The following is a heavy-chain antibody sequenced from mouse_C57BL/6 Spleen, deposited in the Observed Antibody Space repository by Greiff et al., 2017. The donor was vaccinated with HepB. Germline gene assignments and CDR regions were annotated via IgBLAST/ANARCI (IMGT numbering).Heavy chain of an antibody. J-gene: IGHJ1*03. V-gene: IGHV1-26*01. CDR3: ARRLGNYYGSSYGYFDV. CDR2: INPNNGGT. Sequence: EVKLQQSGPELVKPGASVKISCKASGYTFTDYYMNWVKQSHGKSLEWIGDINPNNGGTSYNQKFKGKATLTVDKSSSTAYMELRSLTSEDSAVYYCARRLGNYYGSSYGYFDVWGTGTTVTVSS. D-gene: IGHD1-1*01. CDR1: GYTFTDYY.